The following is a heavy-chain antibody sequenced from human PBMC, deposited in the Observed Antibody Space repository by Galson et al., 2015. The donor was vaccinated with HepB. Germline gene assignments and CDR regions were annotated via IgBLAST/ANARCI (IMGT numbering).Heavy chain of an antibody. J-gene: IGHJ5*02. CDR3: ARAPRKSNVVHFDA. CDR1: DASITTRNHY. Sequence: SETLSLTCAVSDASITTRNHYWAWVRQPPGKGLEWLSTISYSGGPFYNPSLRSRLTISVDTSKNQFSLKLRSVTPTDTATYYCARAPRKSNVVHFDAWGQGTLVAVPS. D-gene: IGHD3-16*01. V-gene: IGHV4-39*01. CDR2: ISYSGGP.